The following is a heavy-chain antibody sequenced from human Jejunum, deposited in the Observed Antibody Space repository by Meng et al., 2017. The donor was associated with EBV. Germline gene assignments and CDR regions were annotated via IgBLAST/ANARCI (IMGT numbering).Heavy chain of an antibody. CDR3: AKLVRD. D-gene: IGHD2/OR15-2a*01. Sequence: VRVWEAGVTWRRRAESGRLSCASAGFTFTTDATSWVRQAQGKGLGWVSVITGSGGSTYYADSEKGRFTISRDSSKHTLYLQMNSLRAEDTAVYYCAKLVRDWGQGTLVTVSS. V-gene: IGHV3-23*01. CDR2: ITGSGGST. CDR1: GFTFTTDA. J-gene: IGHJ4*02.